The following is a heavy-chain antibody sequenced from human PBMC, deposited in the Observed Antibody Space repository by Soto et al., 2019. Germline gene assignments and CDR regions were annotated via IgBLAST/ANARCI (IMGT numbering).Heavy chain of an antibody. V-gene: IGHV4-59*08. CDR1: GGSISSYY. D-gene: IGHD5-18*01. CDR3: ATLYSYGYYFDY. Sequence: SETLSLTCTVSGGSISSYYWSWIRQPPGKGLEWIGYIYYSGSTNYNPSLKSRVTISVDTSKNQFSLKPSSVTAADTAVYYCATLYSYGYYFDYWGQGTLVTVSS. J-gene: IGHJ4*02. CDR2: IYYSGST.